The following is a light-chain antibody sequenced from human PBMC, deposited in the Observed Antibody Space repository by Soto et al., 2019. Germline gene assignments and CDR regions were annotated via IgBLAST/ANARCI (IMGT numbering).Light chain of an antibody. V-gene: IGLV2-8*01. J-gene: IGLJ1*01. CDR2: EIS. CDR3: SSYANTNNLPYV. CDR1: SSDVGGYNY. Sequence: QSVLTQPPSASGSPGQSVTISCTGTSSDVGGYNYVSWYQQHPGKAPKLMIYEISKRPSGVPDRFSGSKSGNTASLTVFGLQAEDEADYYCSSYANTNNLPYVFGTGTKVTVL.